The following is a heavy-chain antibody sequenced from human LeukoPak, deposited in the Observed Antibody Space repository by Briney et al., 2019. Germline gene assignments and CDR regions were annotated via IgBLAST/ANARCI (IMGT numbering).Heavy chain of an antibody. CDR2: IRSKVDNYAT. CDR1: GFTFTGSA. D-gene: IGHD2-2*01. J-gene: IGHJ2*01. CDR3: VGRCTSCARYFDL. V-gene: IGHV3-73*01. Sequence: GGSLKLSCAASGFTFTGSAMHWVRQASGKGLEWVGNIRSKVDNYATGYAASVKGRFTISRDDSQNTAYLQFNSLKTYDTAVYYCVGRCTSCARYFDLWGRGTLVTVSS.